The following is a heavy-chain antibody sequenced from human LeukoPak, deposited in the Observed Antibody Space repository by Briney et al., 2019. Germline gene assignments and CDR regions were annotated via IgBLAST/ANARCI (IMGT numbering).Heavy chain of an antibody. CDR3: ARGLGYCSGGSCYQRVHNWFDP. CDR1: GGSISSGGYS. Sequence: SQTLSLTCTVSGGSISSGGYSWSWIRQPPGKGLEWIGEINHSGSTNYNPSLKSRVTISVDTSKNQFSLKLSSVTAADTAVYYCARGLGYCSGGSCYQRVHNWFDPWGQGTLVTVSS. D-gene: IGHD2-15*01. J-gene: IGHJ5*02. CDR2: INHSGST. V-gene: IGHV4-30-2*01.